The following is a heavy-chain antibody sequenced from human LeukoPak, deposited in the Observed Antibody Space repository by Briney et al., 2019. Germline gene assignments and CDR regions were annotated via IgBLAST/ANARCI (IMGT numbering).Heavy chain of an antibody. V-gene: IGHV4-59*08. CDR1: GGSFIYHY. J-gene: IGHJ6*03. CDR3: ARHRSTSKIKGRVVRTNYYYYMDV. CDR2: IYYDGSI. D-gene: IGHD4-23*01. Sequence: SETLSLTCSVSGGSFIYHYWSWIRQPPGPGLEWIGYIYYDGSITSNPSLKSRVTISVYTSKNQISLKLSSVTAADTAVYYCARHRSTSKIKGRVVRTNYYYYMDVWGKGTTVTISS.